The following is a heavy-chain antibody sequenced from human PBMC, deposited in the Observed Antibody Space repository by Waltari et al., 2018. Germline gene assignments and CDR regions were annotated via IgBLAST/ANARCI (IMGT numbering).Heavy chain of an antibody. CDR3: ARDRGPDYDFWNGYT. Sequence: EVQLVESGGGLVQPGGSLRLSCAASGFTFSSYWMSWFRQAPGKGLGWVANIKQDGSEKYYGDSVKGRFTISRDNAKNSLYLQMNSLRAEDTAVYYCARDRGPDYDFWNGYTWGQGTLVTVSS. V-gene: IGHV3-7*01. J-gene: IGHJ5*02. D-gene: IGHD3-3*01. CDR2: IKQDGSEK. CDR1: GFTFSSYW.